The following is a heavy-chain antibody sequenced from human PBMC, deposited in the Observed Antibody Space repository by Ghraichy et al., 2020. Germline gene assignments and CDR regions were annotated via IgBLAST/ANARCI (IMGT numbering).Heavy chain of an antibody. CDR2: IYYSGST. Sequence: SETLSLTCTVSGGSISSSSYYWGWIRQPPGKGLEWIGSIYYSGSTYYNPSLKSRVTISVDTSKNQFSLKLSSVTAADTAVYYCARPYYDFWSGYYTSNWFDPWGQGTLVTVSS. J-gene: IGHJ5*02. CDR1: GGSISSSSYY. CDR3: ARPYYDFWSGYYTSNWFDP. V-gene: IGHV4-39*01. D-gene: IGHD3-3*01.